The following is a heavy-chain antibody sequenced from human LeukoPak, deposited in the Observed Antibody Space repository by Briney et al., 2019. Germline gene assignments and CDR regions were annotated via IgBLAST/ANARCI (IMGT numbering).Heavy chain of an antibody. CDR1: GFTFSSYS. CDR3: ARGLYTNGWYYFDY. V-gene: IGHV3-21*01. J-gene: IGHJ4*02. Sequence: GGSLRLSCAASGFTFSSYSISWVRQAPGKGLEWVSSISSSNSYIYYADSVKGRFTISGDNSKNTLYLQMNTLRAEDTAVYYCARGLYTNGWYYFDYWGQGTLVTVSS. D-gene: IGHD3-16*01. CDR2: ISSSNSYI.